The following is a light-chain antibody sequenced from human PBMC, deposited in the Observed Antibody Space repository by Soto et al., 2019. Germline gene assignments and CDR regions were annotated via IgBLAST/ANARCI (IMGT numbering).Light chain of an antibody. CDR3: LQGTHWPIT. J-gene: IGKJ5*01. V-gene: IGKV2-30*02. CDR2: KVY. Sequence: EVVMTQSPLSLPVTLGQPASISCRSNQSLVHSDGIAYFSWFQQRPGRSQRRIIYKVYNRDSGVPARFSGSGSGTDFALKISRVEAEDVGVYYCLQGTHWPITFGQGTRLEIK. CDR1: QSLVHSDGIAY.